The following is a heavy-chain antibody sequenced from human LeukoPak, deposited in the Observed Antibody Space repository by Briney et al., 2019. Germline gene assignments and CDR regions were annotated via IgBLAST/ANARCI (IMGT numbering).Heavy chain of an antibody. CDR1: GYTFTSYG. CDR3: ARDGSGGGGYFDY. J-gene: IGHJ4*02. CDR2: FGTHNGNT. D-gene: IGHD6-19*01. V-gene: IGHV1-18*01. Sequence: ASVKVSCKTSGYTFTSYGVSWVRQAPGQGLEWMGWFGTHNGNTNYAQKFQGRVIMTTDTSTSTAYMELMSLRSDDTAVFYCARDGSGGGGYFDYWGQGTLVTVSS.